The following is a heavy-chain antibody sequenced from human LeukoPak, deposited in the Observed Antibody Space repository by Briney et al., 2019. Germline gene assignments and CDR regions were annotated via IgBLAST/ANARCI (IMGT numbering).Heavy chain of an antibody. CDR3: LRKAGYCAPVCVKTNWFDP. CDR1: GFPFSSHA. CDR2: ISNGKT. D-gene: IGHD2-15*01. J-gene: IGHJ5*02. V-gene: IGHV3-23*01. Sequence: GGSLRLSCAASGFPFSSHAMSWVRQPPGKGLEWVAAISNGKTYYADSVRGRFAISRDDSTNTVYLHMNSLRDEDTALYHCLRKAGYCAPVCVKTNWFDPWGQGTLVTVSS.